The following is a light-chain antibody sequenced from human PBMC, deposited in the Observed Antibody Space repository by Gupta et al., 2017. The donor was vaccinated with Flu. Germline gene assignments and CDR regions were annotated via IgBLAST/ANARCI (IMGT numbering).Light chain of an antibody. CDR2: SDS. CDR3: AAWDDSLNGLWV. V-gene: IGLV1-44*01. Sequence: VTSSCSGSSSNIGSNAVSWYQQIPGKAPKLLIYSDSQRPSGVPDRFSGSKSGTSASLAIRGLQAEDEADYYCAAWDDSLNGLWVIGGGTKLTVL. J-gene: IGLJ3*02. CDR1: SSNIGSNA.